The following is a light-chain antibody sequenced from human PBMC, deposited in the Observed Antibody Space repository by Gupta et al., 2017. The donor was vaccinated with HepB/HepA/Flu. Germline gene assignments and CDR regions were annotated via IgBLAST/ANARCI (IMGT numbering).Light chain of an antibody. CDR1: QSVSSSY. J-gene: IGKJ1*01. Sequence: EVVLTPSPGPLSLSPRERATLSCRASQSVSSSYLAWYQQKPGQAPRLLIYGASSRATGIPDRFSGSGSGTDFTLTISRLEPEDFAVYYCQQYGSSPRTFGQGTKVEIK. V-gene: IGKV3-20*01. CDR3: QQYGSSPRT. CDR2: GAS.